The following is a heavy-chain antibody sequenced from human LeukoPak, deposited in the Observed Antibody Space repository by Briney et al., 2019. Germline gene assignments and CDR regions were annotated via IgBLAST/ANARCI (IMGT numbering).Heavy chain of an antibody. CDR1: GYTFTGYY. CDR2: MNPNSGNT. J-gene: IGHJ6*02. Sequence: ASVKVSCKASGYTFTGYYMHWVRQAPGQGLEWMGWMNPNSGNTGYAQKFQGRVTMTRNTSISTAYMELSSLRSEDTAVYYCARDSVGCMDVWGQGTTVTVSS. D-gene: IGHD1-26*01. V-gene: IGHV1-8*02. CDR3: ARDSVGCMDV.